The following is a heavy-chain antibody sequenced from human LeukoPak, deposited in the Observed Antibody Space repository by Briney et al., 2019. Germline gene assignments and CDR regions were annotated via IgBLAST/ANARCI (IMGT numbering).Heavy chain of an antibody. V-gene: IGHV1-69*05. Sequence: SVTVSCKASGGTFSSYAISWVRQAPGQGLEWMGGIIAIFGTADYAQKCQGRVTITTDESTSTAYMVLSSLRSGDTALYACARCRRTYYGSGSYWFDPWGQGTLLTVSS. J-gene: IGHJ5*02. CDR1: GGTFSSYA. CDR2: IIAIFGTA. CDR3: ARCRRTYYGSGSYWFDP. D-gene: IGHD3-10*01.